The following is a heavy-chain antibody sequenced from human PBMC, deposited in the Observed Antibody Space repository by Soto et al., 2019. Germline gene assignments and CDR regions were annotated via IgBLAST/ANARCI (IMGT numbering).Heavy chain of an antibody. CDR1: GFSLNTRGVG. V-gene: IGHV2-5*02. Sequence: QITLKESGPTLAKPTQTLTLTCTFSGFSLNTRGVGVGWIRPPPGKALEWVSLLYCDDDKRYSPSLQSRHTITKDSARNQVVLTMTNMDPVDTATYYCAHRGTWSMKRQLYFDYWGQGTLVTVSS. J-gene: IGHJ4*02. D-gene: IGHD2-8*01. CDR2: LYCDDDK. CDR3: AHRGTWSMKRQLYFDY.